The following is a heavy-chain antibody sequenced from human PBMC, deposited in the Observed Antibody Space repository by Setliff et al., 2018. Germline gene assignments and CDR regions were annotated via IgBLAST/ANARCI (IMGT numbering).Heavy chain of an antibody. V-gene: IGHV4-61*09. CDR2: IYTSGST. Sequence: ASETLSLTCTVSGGSISSGSYYWSWIRQPAGKGLEWIGHIYTSGSTNYNPSLKSRVTISVDTSKNQFSLKLSSVTAADTAVYYCARDRGGRVLDYWGQGTLVTVSS. J-gene: IGHJ4*02. CDR3: ARDRGGRVLDY. D-gene: IGHD3-10*01. CDR1: GGSISSGSYY.